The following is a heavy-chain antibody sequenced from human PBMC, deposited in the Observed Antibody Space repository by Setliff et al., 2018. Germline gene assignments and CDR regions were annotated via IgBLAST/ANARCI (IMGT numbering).Heavy chain of an antibody. D-gene: IGHD3-10*01. CDR2: ISSSGSTI. Sequence: PGGSLRLSCAASGFTFSDYYMSWIRQAPGKGLEWVSYISSSGSTISYADSMKGRFTISRDNAKNSLYLQMNSLRVEDTAVYYCARDLYGSGSYGAFDIWAQGTMVTVSS. CDR3: ARDLYGSGSYGAFDI. J-gene: IGHJ3*02. V-gene: IGHV3-11*01. CDR1: GFTFSDYY.